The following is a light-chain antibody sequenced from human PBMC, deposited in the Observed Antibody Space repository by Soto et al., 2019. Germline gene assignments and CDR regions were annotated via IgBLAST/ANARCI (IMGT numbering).Light chain of an antibody. V-gene: IGKV3-15*01. Sequence: VMTQSPSTLSVSPGERVTFSCRASQSVTTNLAWYQHKPGQSPRLLISDASTGASGIPPRFSGSGSGTEFTLTISSLQSEDVAVYYCQQYDNWPPYTFGQGTKVDIK. CDR3: QQYDNWPPYT. J-gene: IGKJ2*01. CDR2: DAS. CDR1: QSVTTN.